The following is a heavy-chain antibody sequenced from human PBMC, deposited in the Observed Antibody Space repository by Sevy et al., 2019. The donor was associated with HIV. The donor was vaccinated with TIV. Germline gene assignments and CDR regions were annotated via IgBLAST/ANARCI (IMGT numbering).Heavy chain of an antibody. V-gene: IGHV3-33*01. CDR3: ARGRVGATTSYYFDY. CDR2: IWHDGSQK. J-gene: IGHJ4*02. CDR1: GFTFSSYA. D-gene: IGHD1-26*01. Sequence: GGSLRLSCAASGFTFSSYAMHWVRQAPGKGLERVGFIWHDGSQKYYADSVRGRFTFSRDNSKNTLFLQVSSLRAEDTAVYYCARGRVGATTSYYFDYWSQGTLVTVSS.